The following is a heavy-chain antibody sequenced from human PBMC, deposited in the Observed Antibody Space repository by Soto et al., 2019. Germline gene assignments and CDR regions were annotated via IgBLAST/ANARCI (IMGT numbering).Heavy chain of an antibody. CDR1: GFNFGNFG. Sequence: PGGSLRLSSRASGFNFGNFGMSWVRQAPGKGLQWVSGITNTGAATYYADSVKGRFSVSRDNSKNLMYLQMKGLGVEDTAVYFCARNPCSSMCGGRSIVEHWFEPWGQGSLVNVCS. CDR2: ITNTGAAT. D-gene: IGHD2-21*01. J-gene: IGHJ5*02. V-gene: IGHV3-23*01. CDR3: ARNPCSSMCGGRSIVEHWFEP.